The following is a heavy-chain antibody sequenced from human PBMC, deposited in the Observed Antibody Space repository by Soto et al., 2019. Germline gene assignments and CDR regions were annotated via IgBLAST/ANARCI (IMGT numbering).Heavy chain of an antibody. J-gene: IGHJ5*02. V-gene: IGHV4-59*12. CDR3: ARVGGINWFDP. Sequence: PSETLSLICTVSGDSISSFSWSWIRQPPGKGLEWIGYIHYNGNTKYSPSLKSRVTMSVDTSKNQFSLKLSSVTAADTAVYYCARVGGINWFDPWGQGTLVTVSS. CDR1: GDSISSFS. CDR2: IHYNGNT. D-gene: IGHD1-20*01.